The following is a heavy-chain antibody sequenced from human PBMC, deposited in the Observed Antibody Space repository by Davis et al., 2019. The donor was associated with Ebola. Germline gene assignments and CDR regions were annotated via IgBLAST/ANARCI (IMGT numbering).Heavy chain of an antibody. CDR2: ISYDGSNK. V-gene: IGHV3-30*14. Sequence: GESLKISCAASGFTFSSYAMSWVRQAPGKGLEWVAVISYDGSNKYHADSMKGRFTISRDNSKKTVYLQMNSLRAEDTAVYYCARDSLGYCSGGTCYVGWLDPWGQGTLVTVAS. D-gene: IGHD2-15*01. CDR1: GFTFSSYA. CDR3: ARDSLGYCSGGTCYVGWLDP. J-gene: IGHJ5*02.